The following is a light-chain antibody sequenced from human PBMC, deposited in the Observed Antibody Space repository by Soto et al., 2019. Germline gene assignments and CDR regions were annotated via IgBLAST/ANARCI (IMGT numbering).Light chain of an antibody. CDR1: NIGSKS. J-gene: IGLJ2*01. CDR2: EDS. Sequence: SYVLTQPPSVSVAPGQTARITCGGNNIGSKSVHWYQQRPGQAPVLVVYEDSDRPSEIPDRFSGSNSGNTATLTISRVEAGDEADFYCHVWDGSSDLVVFGGGTKLTVL. V-gene: IGLV3-21*02. CDR3: HVWDGSSDLVV.